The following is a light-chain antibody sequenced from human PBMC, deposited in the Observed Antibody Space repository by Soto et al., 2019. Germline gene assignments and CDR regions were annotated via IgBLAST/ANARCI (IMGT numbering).Light chain of an antibody. CDR3: SSYAGGNNYV. J-gene: IGLJ1*01. CDR2: EVS. Sequence: QAAPTQPPPASGAPGQARTITRTGKNKHVGGYNYVSWYQHHPGKAPKLMIYEVSKRPSGVPDRFSGSKSGNTASLTVSGLQAEDEADYYCSSYAGGNNYVFGSGTKVTVL. V-gene: IGLV2-8*01. CDR1: NKHVGGYNY.